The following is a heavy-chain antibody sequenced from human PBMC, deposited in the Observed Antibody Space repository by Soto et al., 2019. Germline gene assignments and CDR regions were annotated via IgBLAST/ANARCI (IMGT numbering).Heavy chain of an antibody. V-gene: IGHV1-8*01. CDR3: ARVPSIFGVVIAPGYYYYMDV. CDR1: GYTFTSYD. D-gene: IGHD3-3*01. CDR2: MNPNSGNT. J-gene: IGHJ6*03. Sequence: ASVKVSCKASGYTFTSYDINWVRQATGQGLEWMGWMNPNSGNTGYAQKFQGRVTMTRNTSISTAYMELSSLRSEDTAVYYCARVPSIFGVVIAPGYYYYMDVWGKGTTVNVSS.